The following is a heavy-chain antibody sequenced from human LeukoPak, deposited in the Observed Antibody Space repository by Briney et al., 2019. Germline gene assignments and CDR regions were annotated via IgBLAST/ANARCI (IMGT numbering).Heavy chain of an antibody. CDR3: ARSSLDYYGSGTPSNHYGMDV. Sequence: ASVKVSCKASGYTFRSYAMHWVRQAPGQGLEWMGWINADDGNTKYSQKLQGRVTITRDTSAISAYMELSSLRSEDTAVYYCARSSLDYYGSGTPSNHYGMDVWGQGTTVTVSS. J-gene: IGHJ6*02. CDR1: GYTFRSYA. CDR2: INADDGNT. V-gene: IGHV1-3*01. D-gene: IGHD3-10*01.